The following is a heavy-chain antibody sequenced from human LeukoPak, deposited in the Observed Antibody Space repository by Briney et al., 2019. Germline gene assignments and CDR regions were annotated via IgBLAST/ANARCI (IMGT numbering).Heavy chain of an antibody. J-gene: IGHJ4*02. V-gene: IGHV3-23*01. CDR2: ISGSGGST. Sequence: GGSLRLSCAASGFTFSSYAMSWVRQAPGKGLEWVSAISGSGGSTYYADSVKGRFTISRDNSKNTLYLQMNSLRAEDTAVYYCAKVGSIVAVVAATFAYWGQGTLVTVSS. CDR1: GFTFSSYA. CDR3: AKVGSIVAVVAATFAY. D-gene: IGHD2-15*01.